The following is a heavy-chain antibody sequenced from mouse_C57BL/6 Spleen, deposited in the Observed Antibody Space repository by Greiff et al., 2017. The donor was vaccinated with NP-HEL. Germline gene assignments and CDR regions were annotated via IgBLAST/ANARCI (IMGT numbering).Heavy chain of an antibody. CDR2: ISYDGSN. V-gene: IGHV3-6*01. CDR1: GYSITSGYY. CDR3: AREGDYHFAY. Sequence: EVKLQESGPGLVKPSQSLSLTCSVTGYSITSGYYWNWIRQFPGNKLEWMGYISYDGSNNYNPSLKNRISITRDTSKNQFFLKLNSVTTEDTATYYCAREGDYHFAYWGQGTLVTVSA. D-gene: IGHD2-4*01. J-gene: IGHJ3*01.